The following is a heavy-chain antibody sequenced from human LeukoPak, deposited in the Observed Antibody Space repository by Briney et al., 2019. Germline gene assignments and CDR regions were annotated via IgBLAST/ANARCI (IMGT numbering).Heavy chain of an antibody. D-gene: IGHD1-7*01. J-gene: IGHJ4*02. CDR3: AREARLLGNLLFDH. Sequence: SETLSLTCTVSCGSISSYYWSWIRQPPGKGLEWIGYIYYSGSTNYNPSLKSRVTISVDTSKNQFSLKLSSVTAADTAVYYCAREARLLGNLLFDHWGQGTLVTVSS. CDR2: IYYSGST. V-gene: IGHV4-59*01. CDR1: CGSISSYY.